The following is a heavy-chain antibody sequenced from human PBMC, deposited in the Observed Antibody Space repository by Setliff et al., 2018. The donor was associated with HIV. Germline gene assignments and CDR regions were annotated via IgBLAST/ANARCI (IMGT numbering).Heavy chain of an antibody. J-gene: IGHJ4*02. CDR2: ITGSGGST. CDR3: VKGGGGPSDRFDH. D-gene: IGHD1-26*01. CDR1: GFTFSTYP. V-gene: IGHV3-23*01. Sequence: PGGSLRLSCVASGFTFSTYPMSWVRQAPGKGLEWVSAITGSGGSTYYAASAKGRFTISRDNSKTTVYLQMNSLRADDTAIYYCVKGGGGPSDRFDHWGQGTLVTVSS.